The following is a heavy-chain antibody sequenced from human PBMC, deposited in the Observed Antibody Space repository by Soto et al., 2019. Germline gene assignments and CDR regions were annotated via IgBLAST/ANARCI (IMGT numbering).Heavy chain of an antibody. CDR3: ARSRGYYDSSSYSYY. J-gene: IGHJ4*02. D-gene: IGHD3-22*01. Sequence: PSETLSLTCAVSGGSISSSNWWSWVRQPPGKGLEWIGEIYHGGSTNYNPSLKSRVTISVDKSKNQFSLKLSSVTAADTAVYYCARSRGYYDSSSYSYYWGQGTLVTVSS. CDR1: GGSISSSNW. V-gene: IGHV4-4*02. CDR2: IYHGGST.